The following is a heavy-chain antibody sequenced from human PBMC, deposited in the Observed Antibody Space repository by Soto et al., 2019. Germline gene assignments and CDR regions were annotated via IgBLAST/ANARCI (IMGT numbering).Heavy chain of an antibody. CDR2: MNPNSGNT. J-gene: IGHJ4*02. Sequence: ASVKVSCKASVYTFTRYDINWVRQATGQGLEWMGWMNPNSGNTGYAQKFQGRVTMTRNTSISTAYMELSSLRSEDTAVYYCARTRPDYGDYAEDDYWGQGTLVTVSS. CDR3: ARTRPDYGDYAEDDY. D-gene: IGHD4-17*01. CDR1: VYTFTRYD. V-gene: IGHV1-8*01.